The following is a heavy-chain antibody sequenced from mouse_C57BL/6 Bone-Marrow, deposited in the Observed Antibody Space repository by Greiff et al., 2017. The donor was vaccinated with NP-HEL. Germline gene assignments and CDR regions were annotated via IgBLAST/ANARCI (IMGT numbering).Heavy chain of an antibody. Sequence: VQLQQPGAELVRPGSSVKLSCKASGYTFTSYWMHWVKQRPIQGLEWIGNIDPSDSETHYNQKFKDKATLTVDKSSSTAYMQLSSLTSEDSAVYYCAREMETGTYFDYWGKGTTLTVSS. J-gene: IGHJ2*01. CDR1: GYTFTSYW. D-gene: IGHD4-1*01. CDR3: AREMETGTYFDY. CDR2: IDPSDSET. V-gene: IGHV1-52*01.